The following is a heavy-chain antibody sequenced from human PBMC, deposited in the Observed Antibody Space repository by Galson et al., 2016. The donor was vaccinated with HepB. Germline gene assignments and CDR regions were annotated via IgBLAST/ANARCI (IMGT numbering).Heavy chain of an antibody. J-gene: IGHJ4*02. V-gene: IGHV3-30-3*01. CDR3: AREAYGDYDAFDY. CDR2: ISYDGSNK. Sequence: SLRLSCAASGFTFSPYPMHWVRKAPGKGLEWVAVISYDGSNKYYADSVKGRFTISSDNSQNTLYLQMNSLRAEDTAVYFCAREAYGDYDAFDYWGQGTLVTVSS. D-gene: IGHD4-17*01. CDR1: GFTFSPYP.